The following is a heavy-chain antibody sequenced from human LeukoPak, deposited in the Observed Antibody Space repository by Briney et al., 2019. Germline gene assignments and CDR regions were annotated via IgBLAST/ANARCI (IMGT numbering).Heavy chain of an antibody. CDR3: ARGYYYDSSGYYWNWFDP. D-gene: IGHD3-22*01. V-gene: IGHV1-8*01. CDR1: GYTFTSYD. CDR2: MNPNSGNT. J-gene: IGHJ5*02. Sequence: ASVKVSCKASGYTFTSYDINWVRQATGQGLEWMGWMNPNSGNTGYAQKFQGRVTMTRNTSISTAYMELSSLRSEDTAVYYCARGYYYDSSGYYWNWFDPWGQGTLVTVSS.